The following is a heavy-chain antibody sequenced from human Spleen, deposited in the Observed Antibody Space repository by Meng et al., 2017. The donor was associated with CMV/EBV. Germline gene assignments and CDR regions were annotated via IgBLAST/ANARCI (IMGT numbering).Heavy chain of an antibody. Sequence: GESLKISCAASEFIVSANIMSWVRQPQGRGLEWIPMLHGDRTFYADSVKGRFTISRDNAKNSLFLQMDSLRGEDTAVYYCARGEPDIIVVPAACDYWGQGTLVTVSS. V-gene: IGHV3-53*01. D-gene: IGHD2-2*01. CDR2: LHGDRT. CDR1: EFIVSANI. J-gene: IGHJ4*02. CDR3: ARGEPDIIVVPAACDY.